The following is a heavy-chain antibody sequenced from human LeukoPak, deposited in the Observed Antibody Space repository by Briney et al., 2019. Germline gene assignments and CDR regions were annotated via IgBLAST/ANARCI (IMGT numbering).Heavy chain of an antibody. CDR2: IYYSGST. D-gene: IGHD4-17*01. V-gene: IGHV4-59*08. J-gene: IGHJ5*02. Sequence: PSETLSLTCTGSGGSISSYYWSWIRQPPGKGLEWIGYIYYSGSTNYNPSLKSRVTISVDTSKNQFSLKLSSVTAADTAVYYCARQNRYGPTDWFDPWGQGTLVTVSS. CDR1: GGSISSYY. CDR3: ARQNRYGPTDWFDP.